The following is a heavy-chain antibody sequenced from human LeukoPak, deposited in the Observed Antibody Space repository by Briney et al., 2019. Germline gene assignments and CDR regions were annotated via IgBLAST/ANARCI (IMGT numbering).Heavy chain of an antibody. CDR2: VYYSGTT. J-gene: IGHJ4*02. CDR3: ARFEYSSSPLFDY. Sequence: SETLSLTCTVSGGSISTYYWTWIRQPPGKGLEWIGNVYYSGTTNYNPSLKSRVTISVDTSKNQFSLKLSSVTAADTAVYYCARFEYSSSPLFDYWGQGTLVTVSS. V-gene: IGHV4-59*13. D-gene: IGHD6-6*01. CDR1: GGSISTYY.